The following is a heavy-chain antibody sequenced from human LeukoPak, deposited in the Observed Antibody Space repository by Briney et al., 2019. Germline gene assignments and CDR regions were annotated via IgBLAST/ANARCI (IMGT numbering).Heavy chain of an antibody. CDR2: IGTSGGTT. CDR3: AKRLGGSVFDY. Sequence: GGTLGLSCAASGFAFSTYSLSWVRQPPGKGLDWVSAIGTSGGTTYYADSVKGRFTISRDNSKDTLYLQMNSLRAEDTAVYYCAKRLGGSVFDYWGQGPLVTVS. CDR1: GFAFSTYS. D-gene: IGHD3-16*01. V-gene: IGHV3-23*01. J-gene: IGHJ4*02.